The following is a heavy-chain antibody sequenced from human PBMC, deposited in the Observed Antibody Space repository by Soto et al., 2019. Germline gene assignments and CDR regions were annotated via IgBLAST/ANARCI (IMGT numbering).Heavy chain of an antibody. Sequence: QLRLHESGSGLVKPSQTLSLTCTVSGGSINSGDYSWSWIRQPPGKGLEWIGYIYHTGSTYYNPSLKSRVTISADRSKNQFSLKLSSVTAADTAVXYCAXRPXXGEFYYYGFDVWGQGTTVTVSS. CDR2: IYHTGST. CDR1: GGSINSGDYS. D-gene: IGHD3-10*01. V-gene: IGHV4-30-2*01. CDR3: AXRPXXGEFYYYGFDV. J-gene: IGHJ6*02.